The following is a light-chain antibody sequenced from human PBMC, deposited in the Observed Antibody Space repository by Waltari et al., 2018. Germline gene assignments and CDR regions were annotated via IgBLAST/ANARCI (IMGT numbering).Light chain of an antibody. CDR3: QQLNSYPLT. CDR1: QGISSY. V-gene: IGKV1-9*01. J-gene: IGKJ4*01. CDR2: AAS. Sequence: DIQLTQSPSFLSASVADRVTITCRASQGISSYLAWYQQKPGKAPNLLIYAASTLQSGGPSRFSGSGSGTEFTLTISSLQPEDLETYYCQQLNSYPLTFGGGTKVEIK.